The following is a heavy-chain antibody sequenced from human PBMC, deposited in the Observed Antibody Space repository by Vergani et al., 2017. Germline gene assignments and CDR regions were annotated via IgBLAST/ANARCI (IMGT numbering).Heavy chain of an antibody. D-gene: IGHD7-27*01. CDR3: AKDXIQLGTASDIFDI. J-gene: IGHJ3*02. CDR1: GYTFTNYA. Sequence: QVQLVQSGSELEKPGASVKVSCKASGYTFTNYAMNWVRQAPGQGLEWMGWLDTNTGNPTYAQGFTGRFVFSLDTSVSTAFLHINSLKADDTAIYYCAKDXIQLGTASDIFDIWGQGTMVTVSS. V-gene: IGHV7-4-1*02. CDR2: LDTNTGNP.